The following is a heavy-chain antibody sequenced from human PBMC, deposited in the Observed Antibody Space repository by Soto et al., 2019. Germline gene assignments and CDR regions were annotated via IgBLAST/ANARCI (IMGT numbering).Heavy chain of an antibody. CDR3: ARGGWIQGVPKPLEI. J-gene: IGHJ4*02. D-gene: IGHD3-10*01. CDR2: ISTDNGNT. Sequence: QVQLVQSGGEVKNPGASVKVSCKASGYIFADYAITWVRQAPGEGLEWMGGISTDNGNTHYAQKLQGRVAMTTNTSTSTAYMELRSLTSDDTAVYYCARGGWIQGVPKPLEIWGPGSLVTVST. CDR1: GYIFADYA. V-gene: IGHV1-18*01.